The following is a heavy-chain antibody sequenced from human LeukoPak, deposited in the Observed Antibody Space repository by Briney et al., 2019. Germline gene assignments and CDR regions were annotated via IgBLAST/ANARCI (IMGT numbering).Heavy chain of an antibody. CDR2: INPNSGGT. V-gene: IGHV1-2*02. CDR1: GYTLSGYY. J-gene: IGHJ1*01. D-gene: IGHD6-13*01. Sequence: ASVKVSCKASGYTLSGYYMHWVRQAPGQGLEWMGWINPNSGGTNYAQKFQGRVTMTRDTSISTAYMELSRLRSDDTAVYYCARGYPLSTTAAGTYFQHWGQGTLATVSS. CDR3: ARGYPLSTTAAGTYFQH.